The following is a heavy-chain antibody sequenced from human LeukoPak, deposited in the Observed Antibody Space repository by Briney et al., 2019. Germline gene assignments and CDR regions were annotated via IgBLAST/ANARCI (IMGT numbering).Heavy chain of an antibody. D-gene: IGHD2-15*01. CDR3: AFPHCSGGSCYPY. J-gene: IGHJ4*02. Sequence: VQPGGSLRLSCAASGFTFSSYAMSWVRQAPGKGLEWVSAISGSGGSTYYADSVKGRFTISRDNSKNTLYLQMNSLRAEDTAVYYCAFPHCSGGSCYPYWGQGTLVTVSS. CDR1: GFTFSSYA. CDR2: ISGSGGST. V-gene: IGHV3-23*01.